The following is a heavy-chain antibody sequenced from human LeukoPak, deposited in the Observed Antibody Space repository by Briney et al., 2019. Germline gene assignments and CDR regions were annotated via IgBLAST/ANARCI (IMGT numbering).Heavy chain of an antibody. CDR2: INPSGGST. V-gene: IGHV1-46*01. CDR1: GYTFTSNY. CDR3: ARDYYDSSGYYYREYYYYYGMYV. Sequence: ASVKVSCKASGYTFTSNYMHWVRQAPGQGLEWMGIINPSGGSTSYAQKFQGRVTMTRDTSTSTVYMELSSLRSEDTAVYYCARDYYDSSGYYYREYYYYYGMYVWGQGTTVTVSS. J-gene: IGHJ6*02. D-gene: IGHD3-22*01.